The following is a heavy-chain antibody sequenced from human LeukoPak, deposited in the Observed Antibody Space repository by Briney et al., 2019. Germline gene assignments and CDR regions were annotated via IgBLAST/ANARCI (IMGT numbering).Heavy chain of an antibody. CDR2: IVGSGANT. D-gene: IGHD3-22*01. J-gene: IGHJ4*02. CDR1: GFTFSNYA. CDR3: AKAFGDSSSWYGYYDSSGYFDY. V-gene: IGHV3-23*01. Sequence: GGSLRLSCAASGFTFSNYAMNWVRQTPGKGLEWVSSIVGSGANTYHADSVKGRFTISRDNSKNTLYLQMNSLRAEDTAVYYCAKAFGDSSSWYGYYDSSGYFDYWGQGTLVTVSS.